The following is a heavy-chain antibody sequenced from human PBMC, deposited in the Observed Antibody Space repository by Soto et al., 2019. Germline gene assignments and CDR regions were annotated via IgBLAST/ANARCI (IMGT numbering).Heavy chain of an antibody. CDR1: GGSISSTSYY. V-gene: IGHV4-39*01. Sequence: QLQLQESGPGLVKPSETLSLTCTVSGGSISSTSYYWGWIRQPPGKGLEWIGSIYYSGSTYYNPSLKSRVTISIDTSKNQFSLKLSSVTAADTAVYYCARRIAAAGIDYWGQGTLVTVSS. CDR3: ARRIAAAGIDY. D-gene: IGHD6-13*01. J-gene: IGHJ4*02. CDR2: IYYSGST.